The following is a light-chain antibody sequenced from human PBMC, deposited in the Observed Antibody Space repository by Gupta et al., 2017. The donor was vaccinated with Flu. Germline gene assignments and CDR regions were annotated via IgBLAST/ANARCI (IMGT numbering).Light chain of an antibody. CDR2: SPN. V-gene: IGLV8-61*01. Sequence: FYVSPGGTVTLTCGLSYGSGSPSYDPSWYHQTPGQAPRTLIYSPNTHSSGISDRFSRSIPRTKAALTITWAQAEAESDYYCVLCMRIGWVCG. J-gene: IGLJ3*02. CDR3: VLCMRIGWV. CDR1: YGSGSPSYD.